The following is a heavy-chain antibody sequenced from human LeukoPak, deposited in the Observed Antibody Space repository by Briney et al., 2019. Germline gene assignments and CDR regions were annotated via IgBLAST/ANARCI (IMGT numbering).Heavy chain of an antibody. J-gene: IGHJ4*02. CDR2: ISSSSSYI. CDR1: GFTFSSYS. Sequence: GGSLRLSCAASGFTFSSYSMNWVRQAPGKGLEWVSSISSSSSYIYYADSVKGRFTISRDNAKNSLYLQMNSLRAEDTAVYYCARVQSRGGYDPEYFDYWGQGTLVTVSS. D-gene: IGHD5-12*01. CDR3: ARVQSRGGYDPEYFDY. V-gene: IGHV3-21*01.